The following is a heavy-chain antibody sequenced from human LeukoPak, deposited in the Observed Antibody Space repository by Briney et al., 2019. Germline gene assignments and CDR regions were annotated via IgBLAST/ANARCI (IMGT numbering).Heavy chain of an antibody. CDR1: GSRFTSYW. CDR3: ARHSRTVLTYVMYG. CDR2: IYPGDSDT. Sequence: GEPLKISCKGSGSRFTSYWIAWVRQMHGKGLEWMGIIYPGDSDTRYSPSFQGQVTFSADKSISTAYLQWSSLKASDTAMYYCARHSRTVLTYVMYGGGKGLTVIVS. D-gene: IGHD3-16*01. V-gene: IGHV5-51*01. J-gene: IGHJ6*04.